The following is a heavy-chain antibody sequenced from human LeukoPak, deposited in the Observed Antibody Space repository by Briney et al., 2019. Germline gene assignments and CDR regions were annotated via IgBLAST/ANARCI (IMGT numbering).Heavy chain of an antibody. CDR1: GFTFSSYW. J-gene: IGHJ4*02. Sequence: PGGSLRLSCAASGFTFSSYWMSWVRQAPGKGLEWVANIKQDGSEKYYVDSVKGRFTISRDNAKNSLYLQMNSLRAGDTAVYYCARDPYDSSGPYYFDYWGQGTLVTVSS. CDR2: IKQDGSEK. CDR3: ARDPYDSSGPYYFDY. D-gene: IGHD3-22*01. V-gene: IGHV3-7*01.